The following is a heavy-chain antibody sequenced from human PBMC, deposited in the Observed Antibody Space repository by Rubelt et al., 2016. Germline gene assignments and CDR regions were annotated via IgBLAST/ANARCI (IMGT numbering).Heavy chain of an antibody. J-gene: IGHJ5*02. CDR1: SYS. CDR3: ARDRIAAAVPFDP. Sequence: SYSMNWVRQAPGKGLEWVSYISSSSSTIYYADSVKGRFTISRDNAKNSLYLQMNSLRAEDTAVYYCARDRIAAAVPFDPWGQGTLDTVSS. D-gene: IGHD6-13*01. V-gene: IGHV3-48*04. CDR2: ISSSSSTI.